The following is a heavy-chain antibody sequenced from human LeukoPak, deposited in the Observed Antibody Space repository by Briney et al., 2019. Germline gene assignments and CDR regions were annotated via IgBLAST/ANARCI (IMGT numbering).Heavy chain of an antibody. CDR3: ARGRNTYAITPLGPVPSLDF. J-gene: IGHJ4*02. Sequence: SETLSLTCAVSGGSFSGYSWTWIRQPPGKGLQWIGEINHTGGPNYTPSLKSRVTISMDTSKSQFSLKLSSVTAADTAVYYCARGRNTYAITPLGPVPSLDFWGQGTLVTVSS. CDR2: INHTGGP. D-gene: IGHD3/OR15-3a*01. CDR1: GGSFSGYS. V-gene: IGHV4-34*01.